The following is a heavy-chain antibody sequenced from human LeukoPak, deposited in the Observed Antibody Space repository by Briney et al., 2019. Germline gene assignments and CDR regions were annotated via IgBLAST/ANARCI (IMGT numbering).Heavy chain of an antibody. CDR1: GFTFSSYG. CDR3: AKVRYCSSTSCYTAFDY. Sequence: GRSLRLSCAASGFTFSSYGMHWVRQAPGKGLEWVAVISYDRSNKYYADSVKGRFTISRDNSKNTLYLQMNSLGAEDTAVYYCAKVRYCSSTSCYTAFDYWGQGTLVTVSS. J-gene: IGHJ4*02. D-gene: IGHD2-2*02. CDR2: ISYDRSNK. V-gene: IGHV3-30*18.